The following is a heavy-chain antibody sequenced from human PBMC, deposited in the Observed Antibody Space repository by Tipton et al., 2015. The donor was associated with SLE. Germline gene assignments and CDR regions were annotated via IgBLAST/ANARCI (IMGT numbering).Heavy chain of an antibody. J-gene: IGHJ5*02. CDR3: AGTYYGDYVWFDP. Sequence: LRLSCAVYGGSFSGYYWSWIRQPPGKGLEWIGEINHSGSTNYNPSLKSRVTISVDTSKNQFSLKLSSWTAADTAVYYCAGTYYGDYVWFDPWGQGILVTVSS. D-gene: IGHD4-17*01. CDR2: INHSGST. V-gene: IGHV4-34*01. CDR1: GGSFSGYY.